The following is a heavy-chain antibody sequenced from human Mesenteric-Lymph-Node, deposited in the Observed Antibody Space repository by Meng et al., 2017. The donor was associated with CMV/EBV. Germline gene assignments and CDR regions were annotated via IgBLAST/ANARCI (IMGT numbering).Heavy chain of an antibody. V-gene: IGHV3-23*01. J-gene: IGHJ1*01. CDR2: ISGSGGST. CDR3: ARDFQH. CDR1: GFIFSSYG. Sequence: GGSLRLSCAASGFIFSSYGMSWVRQAPGKGLEWVSGISGSGGSTYYADSVKGRFTIFRDNAKNSLYLQMNSLRVEDTAVYYCARDFQHWGQGTLVTVSS.